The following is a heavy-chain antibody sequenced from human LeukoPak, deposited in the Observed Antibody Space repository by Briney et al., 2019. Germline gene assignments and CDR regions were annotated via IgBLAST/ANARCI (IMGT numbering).Heavy chain of an antibody. D-gene: IGHD2-2*01. CDR3: ARLVVVPAAPSGWYFQH. V-gene: IGHV4-39*01. Sequence: SETLSLTCTVSGGSISSSSYYWGWIRQPPGKGLEWIGSIYYSGSTYYNPSLKSRVTISVDTSKNQFSLKLSSVTAADTAVYYCARLVVVPAAPSGWYFQHWGQGTLVTVSS. CDR2: IYYSGST. CDR1: GGSISSSSYY. J-gene: IGHJ1*01.